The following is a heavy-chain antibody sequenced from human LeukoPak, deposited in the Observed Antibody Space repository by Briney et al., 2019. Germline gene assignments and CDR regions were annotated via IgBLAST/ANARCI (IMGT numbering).Heavy chain of an antibody. CDR1: GYTFTSYY. D-gene: IGHD3-9*01. CDR3: ARDREPGLGYDILTGYPYNWFDP. CDR2: INPSGGST. J-gene: IGHJ5*02. Sequence: ASVKVSCKASGYTFTSYYMHWVRQAPGQGLEWMGIINPSGGSTSYAQKFQGRVTMTRNTSISTAYMELSSLRSEDTAVYYCARDREPGLGYDILTGYPYNWFDPWGQGTLVTVSS. V-gene: IGHV1-46*01.